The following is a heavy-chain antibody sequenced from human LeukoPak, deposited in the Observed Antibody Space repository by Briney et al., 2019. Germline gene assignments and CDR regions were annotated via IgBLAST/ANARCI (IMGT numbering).Heavy chain of an antibody. Sequence: PGGSLRLSCTASGFTFSDYWMTWVRQAPGKGPEWVANIKQDGSQRYYVDSVRGRFTISRDNAKNSLFVQMNGLRADDTAVYYCARRGGSSARRSPIDYWGQGTLVTVSS. D-gene: IGHD6-6*01. CDR1: GFTFSDYW. CDR2: IKQDGSQR. CDR3: ARRGGSSARRSPIDY. J-gene: IGHJ4*02. V-gene: IGHV3-7*01.